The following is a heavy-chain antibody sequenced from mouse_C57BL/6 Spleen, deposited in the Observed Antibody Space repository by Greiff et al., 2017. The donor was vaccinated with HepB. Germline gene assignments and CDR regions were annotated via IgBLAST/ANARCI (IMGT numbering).Heavy chain of an antibody. CDR2: IYPGDGDT. CDR1: GYAFSSSW. D-gene: IGHD3-2*02. Sequence: VQRVESGPELVKPGASVKISCKASGYAFSSSWMNWVKQRPGKGLEWIGRIYPGDGDTNYNGKFKGKATLTADKSSSTAYMQLSSLTSEDSAVYFCARWETAQAPYAMDYWGQGTSVTVSS. J-gene: IGHJ4*01. CDR3: ARWETAQAPYAMDY. V-gene: IGHV1-82*01.